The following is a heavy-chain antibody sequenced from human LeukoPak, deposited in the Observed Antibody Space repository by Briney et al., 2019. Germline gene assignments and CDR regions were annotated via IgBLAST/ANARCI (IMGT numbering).Heavy chain of an antibody. D-gene: IGHD2-2*02. CDR1: GYSITSGYY. V-gene: IGHV4-38-2*02. CDR2: IYHSGST. CDR3: ARRKWGCSSTSCYRGGGYYYYYMDV. J-gene: IGHJ6*03. Sequence: SETLSLTCSVSGYSITSGYYWGWIRQPPGKGLEWIGSIYHSGSTYYNPSLKSRVTISVDTSKNQFSLKLSSVTAADTAVYYCARRKWGCSSTSCYRGGGYYYYYMDVWGKGTTVTVSS.